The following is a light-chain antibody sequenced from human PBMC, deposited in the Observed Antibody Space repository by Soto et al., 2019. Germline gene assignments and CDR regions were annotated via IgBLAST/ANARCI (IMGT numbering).Light chain of an antibody. CDR2: ATS. J-gene: IGKJ1*01. CDR3: QQGYSSRWT. Sequence: DIQMTQSPSSLSASVGDRVTITCRASQNIRSYLHWYQQKPGKAPQLLIYATSSLQTGVPSRFRASGAGTDVSLVISDVQPEDSATYYCQQGYSSRWTAGRGTKVEI. CDR1: QNIRSY. V-gene: IGKV1-39*01.